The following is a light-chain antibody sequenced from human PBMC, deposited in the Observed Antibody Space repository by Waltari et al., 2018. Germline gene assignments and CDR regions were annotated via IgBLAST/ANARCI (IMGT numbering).Light chain of an antibody. CDR1: QTIATN. Sequence: EVVMTQSPATLSVSPGERASLSCRASQTIATNLAWYQQKPGQPPRLLVYDAFTRAPSIPARFKGSGSGTEFTLTISSLQSEDSAVYYCQQYNRWPPITFGQGTRLEI. CDR3: QQYNRWPPIT. V-gene: IGKV3-15*01. J-gene: IGKJ5*01. CDR2: DAF.